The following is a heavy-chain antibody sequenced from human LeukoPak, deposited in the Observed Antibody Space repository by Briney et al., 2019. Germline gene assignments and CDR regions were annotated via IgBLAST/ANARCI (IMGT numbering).Heavy chain of an antibody. J-gene: IGHJ4*02. V-gene: IGHV3-7*04. D-gene: IGHD3-22*01. Sequence: GGSLRLSCAASGFTFSSYWMSWVRQAPGKGLEWVANIKQDGSEKYYVDSVKGRFTIPRDNAKNSLYLQMNSLRAEDTAVYYCARVTRTRTYYYDSSGSLFDYWGQGTLVTVSS. CDR1: GFTFSSYW. CDR3: ARVTRTRTYYYDSSGSLFDY. CDR2: IKQDGSEK.